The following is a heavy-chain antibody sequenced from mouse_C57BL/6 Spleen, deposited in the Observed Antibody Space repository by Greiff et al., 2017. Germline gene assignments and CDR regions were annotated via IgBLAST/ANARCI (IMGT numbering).Heavy chain of an antibody. CDR2: IDPSDSFT. J-gene: IGHJ1*03. D-gene: IGHD1-1*01. Sequence: QVQLQQPGAELVKPGASVKLSCKASGYTFTSYWMQWVKQRPGQGLEWIGAIDPSDSFTNYNQKFKGQATLTVDTASSTAYMQLSSLTSEDSAVYYCARGGSSYGYFDVWGTGTTVTVSA. V-gene: IGHV1-50*01. CDR3: ARGGSSYGYFDV. CDR1: GYTFTSYW.